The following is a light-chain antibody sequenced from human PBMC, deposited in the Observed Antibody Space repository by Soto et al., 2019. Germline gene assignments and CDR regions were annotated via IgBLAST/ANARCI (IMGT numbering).Light chain of an antibody. J-gene: IGKJ1*01. Sequence: IVLTQSPDTLSVSPGERATLPCRAGQSLNSNSLAWYQQKPAQAPRLLIYNAYNRASGIPDRFSGSGSGTDFTLTISRLEPEDFVVYHCQQYDGSPRTFGQGTKVDIK. CDR3: QQYDGSPRT. CDR2: NAY. CDR1: QSLNSNS. V-gene: IGKV3-20*01.